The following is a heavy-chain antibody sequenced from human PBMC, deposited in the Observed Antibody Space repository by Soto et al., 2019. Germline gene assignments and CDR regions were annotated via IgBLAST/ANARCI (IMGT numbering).Heavy chain of an antibody. CDR3: ARVAKMLYDRSLLSRRSSNRSDP. D-gene: IGHD2-8*01. V-gene: IGHV4-34*01. CDR2: INHSGST. J-gene: IGHJ5*02. Sequence: SETLSLTCAVYGGSFSGYYWSWIRQPPGKGLELIGEINHSGSTNYNPSLKSRVTISVDTSKNQFSLKLSSVTAADTAVYYCARVAKMLYDRSLLSRRSSNRSDPWGQGTLVTVSS. CDR1: GGSFSGYY.